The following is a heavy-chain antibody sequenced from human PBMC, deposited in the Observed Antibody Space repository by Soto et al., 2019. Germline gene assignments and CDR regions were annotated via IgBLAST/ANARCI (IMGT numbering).Heavy chain of an antibody. Sequence: VHLLESGGGLVQPGGSLRLSCGASGFTASNYAMTWVRQAPGKGLQWVSTISDSGRSAYYADSVKGRFAISRDNSKNTLFLQMNDLRAEDTAVYFCAKDARRTGLVGHWIDWGQGALGTFSS. V-gene: IGHV3-23*01. J-gene: IGHJ4*02. CDR2: ISDSGRSA. D-gene: IGHD2-8*02. CDR1: GFTASNYA. CDR3: AKDARRTGLVGHWID.